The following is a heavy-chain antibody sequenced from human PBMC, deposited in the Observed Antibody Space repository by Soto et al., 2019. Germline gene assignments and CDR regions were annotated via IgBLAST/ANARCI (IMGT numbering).Heavy chain of an antibody. V-gene: IGHV5-51*01. CDR3: ARPANTVADHFDL. J-gene: IGHJ4*02. CDR1: GYTFTIYW. D-gene: IGHD4-17*01. Sequence: PGESLKISCRVSGYTFTIYWIGWVRQMPGKGLEWMGIIYPSDSDTRYSPSFQGQVTISADQSINTAYLQWDSLKASDTAIYYCARPANTVADHFDLWGQGTTLTVYS. CDR2: IYPSDSDT.